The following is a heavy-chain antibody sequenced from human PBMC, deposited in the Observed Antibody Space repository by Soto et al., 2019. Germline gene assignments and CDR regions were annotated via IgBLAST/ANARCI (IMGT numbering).Heavy chain of an antibody. Sequence: SQTLSLTCAISGGSVSSNSAAWNWIRQSPSRGLEWLGRTYYRSKWYNDYAVSVKSRITINPDTSKNQFSLQLNSVTPEDTAVYYCAREKRDGPLYYYYGMDVWGQGTTVTVSS. CDR3: AREKRDGPLYYYYGMDV. CDR2: TYYRSKWYN. J-gene: IGHJ6*02. CDR1: GGSVSSNSAA. V-gene: IGHV6-1*01.